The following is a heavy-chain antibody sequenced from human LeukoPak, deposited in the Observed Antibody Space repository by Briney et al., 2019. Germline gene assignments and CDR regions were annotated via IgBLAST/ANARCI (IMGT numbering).Heavy chain of an antibody. J-gene: IGHJ5*02. V-gene: IGHV3-7*01. Sequence: GGSLRLSCAASGFTFSTYWMSWVRQAPGKGLEWVANIKQDGSEKVYVDSVKGRFTISRDNAKNSLYLQMNSLRAEDTAVYYRAREVLGPRGGFDPWGQGTLVTVSS. CDR1: GFTFSTYW. CDR2: IKQDGSEK. D-gene: IGHD4/OR15-4a*01. CDR3: AREVLGPRGGFDP.